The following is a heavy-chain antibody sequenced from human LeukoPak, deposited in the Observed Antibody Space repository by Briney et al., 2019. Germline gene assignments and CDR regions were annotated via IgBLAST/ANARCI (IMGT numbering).Heavy chain of an antibody. D-gene: IGHD3-10*01. CDR3: ARGRGGGDFDY. CDR1: GFTFSDYS. J-gene: IGHJ4*02. V-gene: IGHV3-48*01. CDR2: ISSSSNTI. Sequence: PGGSLRLSCAASGFTFSDYSMNWVRQAPGKGLEWISYISSSSNTIYYADSVKGRFTISRDNAKSALFLQMNSLRAEDTAVYYCARGRGGGDFDYWGQGTLVTVSS.